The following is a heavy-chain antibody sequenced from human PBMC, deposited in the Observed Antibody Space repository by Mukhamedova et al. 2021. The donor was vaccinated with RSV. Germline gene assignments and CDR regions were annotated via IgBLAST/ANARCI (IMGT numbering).Heavy chain of an antibody. Sequence: GEINHSGSTNYNPSLKSRVTISADTSKNQFSLKLSSVTAADTAVYYCARGHIEQLVRGWYYRGQGTLVTASS. V-gene: IGHV4-34*01. D-gene: IGHD6-6*01. J-gene: IGHJ1*01. CDR3: ARGHIEQLVRGWYY. CDR2: INHSGST.